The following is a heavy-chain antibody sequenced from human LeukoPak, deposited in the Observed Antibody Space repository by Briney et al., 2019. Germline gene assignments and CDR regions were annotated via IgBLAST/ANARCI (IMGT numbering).Heavy chain of an antibody. J-gene: IGHJ4*02. Sequence: PGGSLRLSCAASGFTFSSYWMSWVRQAPGKGLEWVANIKQDGSEKYYADSVKGRFTISRDNSKNTLYLQMNSLRAEDTAVYYCAKDEGSSDYYFDYWGQGTLVTVSS. D-gene: IGHD6-6*01. V-gene: IGHV3-7*01. CDR1: GFTFSSYW. CDR3: AKDEGSSDYYFDY. CDR2: IKQDGSEK.